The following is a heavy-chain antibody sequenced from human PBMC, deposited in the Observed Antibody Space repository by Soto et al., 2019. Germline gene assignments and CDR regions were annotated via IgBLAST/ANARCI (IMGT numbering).Heavy chain of an antibody. CDR3: ARGWGLVS. CDR1: GGSLTSYP. Sequence: QMEPSGAEVRKPGSSVKVSCKPSGGSLTSYPMAWVRQAPGQGFEWKGGIIPIHGTTEYAQKFQGRVTITADESTNRATLELTGLTSEDTAVYYCARGWGLVSWGQGTLVTVSS. D-gene: IGHD3-16*01. V-gene: IGHV1-69*01. CDR2: IIPIHGTT. J-gene: IGHJ4*02.